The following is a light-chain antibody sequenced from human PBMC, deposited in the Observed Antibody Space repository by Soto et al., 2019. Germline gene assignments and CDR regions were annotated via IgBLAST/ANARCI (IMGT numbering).Light chain of an antibody. CDR3: QQYGSSPPIT. CDR1: QSVSSSY. CDR2: GAS. V-gene: IGKV3-20*01. Sequence: ESVVTQAPGTLSLSTKERATLSCRARQSVSSSYLAWYQQKPGQAPRLLIYGASSRATGIPDRFSGSGSGTDFTLTISRLEPEDFAVYYCQQYGSSPPITFGQGTRLEIK. J-gene: IGKJ5*01.